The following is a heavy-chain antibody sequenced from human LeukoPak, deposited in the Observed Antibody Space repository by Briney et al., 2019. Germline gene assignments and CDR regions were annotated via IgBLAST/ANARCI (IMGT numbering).Heavy chain of an antibody. CDR1: GGSISSTSYY. V-gene: IGHV4-39*07. J-gene: IGHJ5*02. CDR2: IYYSGST. Sequence: KTSETLSLTCTVSGGSISSTSYYWGWIRQPPGKGLEWIGSIYYSGSTYYNPSLKSRVTISVDTSKNQFSLKLSSVTAADTAVYYCARDGSSWPTEEWFDPWGQGTLVTVSS. CDR3: ARDGSSWPTEEWFDP. D-gene: IGHD6-13*01.